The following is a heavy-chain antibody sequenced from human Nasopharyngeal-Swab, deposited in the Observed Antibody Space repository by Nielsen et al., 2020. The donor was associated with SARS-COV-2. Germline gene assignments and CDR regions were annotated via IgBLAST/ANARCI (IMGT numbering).Heavy chain of an antibody. CDR3: ATHGSGRIGGMGV. CDR2: ISGSGGST. V-gene: IGHV3-23*01. D-gene: IGHD3-10*01. Sequence: GESLKISCAASGFTFSSYAMSWVRQAPGKGLEWVSAISGSGGSTYYADSVKGRFTISRDNSKNTLYLQMNSLRAEDTAVYYCATHGSGRIGGMGVWGQGTTVTVSS. CDR1: GFTFSSYA. J-gene: IGHJ6*02.